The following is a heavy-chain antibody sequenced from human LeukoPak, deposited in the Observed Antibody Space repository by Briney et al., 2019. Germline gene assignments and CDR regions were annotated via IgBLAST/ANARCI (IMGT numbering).Heavy chain of an antibody. D-gene: IGHD1-26*01. CDR1: GYTFTDYY. V-gene: IGHV1-2*02. J-gene: IGHJ4*02. CDR3: ARDGNFDY. Sequence: ALVKVSCEASGYTFTDYYMHWVRQAPGQGLEWMGWINSNSGGTNYAQKFQGRVTMTRDTSISTAYMELSRLRADDTAVYYCARDGNFDYWGQGTLVTVSS. CDR2: INSNSGGT.